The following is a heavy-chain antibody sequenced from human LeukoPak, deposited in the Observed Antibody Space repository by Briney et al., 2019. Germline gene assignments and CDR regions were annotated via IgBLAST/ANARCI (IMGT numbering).Heavy chain of an antibody. Sequence: GGSLRLSCAASGFTFSGFPMHWVRQAPGKGLEWVAVISYDGSTKYYADSVKGRFTISRDNSKNTLFLQMNSLRAEDTAVYYCARDRGAAAAGTGWFDPWGQGTLVTVSS. J-gene: IGHJ5*02. CDR2: ISYDGSTK. D-gene: IGHD6-13*01. V-gene: IGHV3-30-3*01. CDR3: ARDRGAAAAGTGWFDP. CDR1: GFTFSGFP.